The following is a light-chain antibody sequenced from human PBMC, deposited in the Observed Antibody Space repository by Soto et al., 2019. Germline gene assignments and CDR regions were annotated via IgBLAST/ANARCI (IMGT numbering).Light chain of an antibody. CDR3: SSYAASNNVGV. CDR2: EIS. Sequence: QSALTQPPSASGSPGQSVTISCAGTISDVGGYNYVSWYQQHPGKAPKLMIYEISKRPSGVPDRFSGSKSGNTASLTVSGLQAEDEADYYCSSYAASNNVGVFGSGTKV. J-gene: IGLJ1*01. V-gene: IGLV2-8*01. CDR1: ISDVGGYNY.